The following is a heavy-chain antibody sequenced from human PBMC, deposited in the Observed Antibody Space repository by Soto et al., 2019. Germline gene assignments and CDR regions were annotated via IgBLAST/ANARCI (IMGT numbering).Heavy chain of an antibody. CDR3: ARNSRGYIYGYYFDS. CDR1: GGSISRYY. CDR2: IYNSGST. J-gene: IGHJ4*02. V-gene: IGHV4-59*01. Sequence: PSETLSLTCVVSGGSISRYYWSWIRQPPGKVLEWIGYIYNSGSTNYNPSLKSHVTISVDMSKNQFSLKVKSVSAADTAVYFCARNSRGYIYGYYFDSWGQGTLVTVS. D-gene: IGHD5-18*01.